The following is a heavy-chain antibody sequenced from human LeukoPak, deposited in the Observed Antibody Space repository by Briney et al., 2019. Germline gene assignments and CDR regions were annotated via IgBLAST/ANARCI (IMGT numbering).Heavy chain of an antibody. CDR3: AKDQGAPVGYYYGMDV. J-gene: IGHJ6*02. V-gene: IGHV3-30*02. CDR2: IRHDESNK. CDR1: GFTLSSYG. Sequence: GGSLRLSCAASGFTLSSYGMHWVRQAPGKGLEWVAFIRHDESNKYYADSVKGRFTISRDNSKNTMYLQMNSLGAGDAAVYYCAKDQGAPVGYYYGMDVWGQGTTVTVSS. D-gene: IGHD1-26*01.